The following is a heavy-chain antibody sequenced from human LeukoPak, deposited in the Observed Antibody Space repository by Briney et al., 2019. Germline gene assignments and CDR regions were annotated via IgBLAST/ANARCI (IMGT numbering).Heavy chain of an antibody. Sequence: GGSLRLSCAASGFTFSSYSMNWVRQAPGKGLEWVSSISSSSSYIYYADSVKGRFTISRDNAKNSLYLQMNSLRAEDTAVYYCAREGIFEDYYDSSGFDYWCQGTLVTVSS. CDR2: ISSSSSYI. J-gene: IGHJ4*02. CDR3: AREGIFEDYYDSSGFDY. CDR1: GFTFSSYS. V-gene: IGHV3-21*01. D-gene: IGHD3-22*01.